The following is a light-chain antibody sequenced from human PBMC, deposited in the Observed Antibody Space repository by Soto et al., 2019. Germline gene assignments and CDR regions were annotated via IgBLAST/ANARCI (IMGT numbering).Light chain of an antibody. CDR1: SSEVGGYNY. CDR2: DVS. Sequence: QSVLTQPASVSGSPGPSITISCTGTSSEVGGYNYVSWYQQHPGKAPKLMIYDVSNRPSGVSNRFSGSKSGNTASLTISGLQAEDEADYYCTSYTRTSSTTYVFGTGTKVTVL. V-gene: IGLV2-14*01. J-gene: IGLJ1*01. CDR3: TSYTRTSSTTYV.